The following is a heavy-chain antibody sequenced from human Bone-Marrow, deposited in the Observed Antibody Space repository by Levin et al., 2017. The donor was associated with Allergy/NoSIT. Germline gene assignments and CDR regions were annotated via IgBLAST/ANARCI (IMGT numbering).Heavy chain of an antibody. D-gene: IGHD6-13*01. CDR1: GGSISSGGYY. V-gene: IGHV4-31*03. CDR2: IYYSGST. Sequence: LRLSCTVSGGSISSGGYYWSWIRQHPGKGLEWIGYIYYSGSTYYNPSLKSRVTISVDTSKNQFSLKLSSVTAADTAVYYCARRVLGGQQLARGAFDIWGQGTMVTVSS. J-gene: IGHJ3*02. CDR3: ARRVLGGQQLARGAFDI.